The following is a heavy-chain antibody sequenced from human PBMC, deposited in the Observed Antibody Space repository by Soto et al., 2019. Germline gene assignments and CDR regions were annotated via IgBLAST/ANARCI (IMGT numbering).Heavy chain of an antibody. CDR2: IYYSGST. Sequence: SETLSLTCTVSGGSISSGGYYWSWIRQHPGKGLEWIGYIYYSGSTNYNPSLKSRVTISVDTSKNQFSLKLSSVTAADTAVYYCASSVLLDGYNMYYFDYWGQGTLVTVSS. D-gene: IGHD5-12*01. CDR3: ASSVLLDGYNMYYFDY. CDR1: GGSISSGGYY. V-gene: IGHV4-61*08. J-gene: IGHJ4*02.